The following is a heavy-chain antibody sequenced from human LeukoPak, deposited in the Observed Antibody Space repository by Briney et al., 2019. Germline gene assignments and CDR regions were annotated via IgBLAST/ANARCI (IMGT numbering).Heavy chain of an antibody. D-gene: IGHD6-6*01. CDR1: GYTFTSYD. J-gene: IGHJ6*03. V-gene: IGHV1-8*01. CDR3: ARVRSSLPRRYYYYMDV. CDR2: MNPNSGNT. Sequence: ASVKVSCKASGYTFTSYDINWVRQATGQGLEWMGWMNPNSGNTGYAQKFQGRVTMTRNTSISTAYMELSSLRSEDTAVYYCARVRSSLPRRYYYYMDVWGKGTTVTVSS.